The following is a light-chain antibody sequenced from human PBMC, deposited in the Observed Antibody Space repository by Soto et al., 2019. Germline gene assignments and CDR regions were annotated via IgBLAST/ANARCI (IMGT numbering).Light chain of an antibody. CDR2: IAS. CDR1: QSISSW. J-gene: IGKJ1*01. CDR3: IQHNSYPRT. Sequence: DIQMTQSQSSLSASIGDSVIITCRASQSISSWLAWYQQKPGKAPKRLIYIASSLQSGVPPRFSGSGSGTEFTLTISSLQPEEFATYYCIQHNSYPRTFGQGTKVDIK. V-gene: IGKV1-5*01.